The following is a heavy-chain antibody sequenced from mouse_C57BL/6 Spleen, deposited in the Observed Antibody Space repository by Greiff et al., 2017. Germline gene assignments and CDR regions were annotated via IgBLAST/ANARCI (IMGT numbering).Heavy chain of an antibody. CDR2: IWSGGST. J-gene: IGHJ3*01. Sequence: VQLQQSGPGLVQPSQSLSITCTVSGFSLTSYGVHWVRQSPGKGLEWLGVIWSGGSTDYNAAFISRLSISKDNSKSQVFFKMNSLQADDTAIYCCARGSGRGFAYWGQGTLVTVSA. CDR3: ARGSGRGFAY. D-gene: IGHD3-1*01. V-gene: IGHV2-2*01. CDR1: GFSLTSYG.